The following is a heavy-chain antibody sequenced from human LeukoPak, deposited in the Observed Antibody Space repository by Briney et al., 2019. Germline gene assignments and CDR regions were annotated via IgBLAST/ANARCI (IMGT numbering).Heavy chain of an antibody. CDR3: ARGHYGGNRYFDI. CDR2: IHPNSGKT. J-gene: IGHJ4*02. V-gene: IGHV1-8*01. CDR1: GYTSRSYE. D-gene: IGHD4-23*01. Sequence: ASVKVSCKASGYTSRSYEINWVRQAPGQGLEWVGWIHPNSGKTGYAQKFQGRVTMTRDISTETAFLELSSLKFDDTGIFYCARGHYGGNRYFDIWGQGTLVTVSS.